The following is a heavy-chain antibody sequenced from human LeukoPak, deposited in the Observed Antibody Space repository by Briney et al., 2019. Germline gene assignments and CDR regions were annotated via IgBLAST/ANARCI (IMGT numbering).Heavy chain of an antibody. Sequence: GASVKVSCKASGYSFSRYGISWVRQAPGQGLEWMGGIIPIFGTANYAQKFQGRVTITTDESTSTAYMELSSLRSEDTAVYYCASAPGGIQLNYYYYYMDVWGKGTTVTVSS. J-gene: IGHJ6*03. V-gene: IGHV1-69*05. D-gene: IGHD5-18*01. CDR1: GYSFSRYG. CDR2: IIPIFGTA. CDR3: ASAPGGIQLNYYYYYMDV.